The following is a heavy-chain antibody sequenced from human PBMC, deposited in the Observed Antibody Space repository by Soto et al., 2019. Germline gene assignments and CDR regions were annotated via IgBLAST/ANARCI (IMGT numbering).Heavy chain of an antibody. V-gene: IGHV3-33*01. J-gene: IGHJ4*02. D-gene: IGHD4-17*01. CDR1: GFTFSSYG. CDR2: IWYDGSNK. CDR3: AREAVTTVVFDD. Sequence: QVQLVESGGGVVQPGRSLRLSCAASGFTFSSYGMHWVRQAPGKGLEWVAGIWYDGSNKYYADSVKGRFTISRDNSKNTLYLQMNSLRAEDTAVYYCAREAVTTVVFDDWGQGTLVTVSS.